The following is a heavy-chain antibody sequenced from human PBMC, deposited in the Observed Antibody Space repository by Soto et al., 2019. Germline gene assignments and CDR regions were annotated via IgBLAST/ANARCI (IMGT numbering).Heavy chain of an antibody. CDR3: ASGIQLWLRRINNGYSG. J-gene: IGHJ4*02. CDR2: IIPMFGTA. D-gene: IGHD5-18*01. V-gene: IGHV1-69*12. CDR1: GGTFSTYA. Sequence: QVQLVQSGAEVKKPESSVKVSCKAPGGTFSTYAISWVRQAPGQGLEWMGGIIPMFGTANYAQRLQDRVTITADESTNTVYMELRSLRSEDPAVYFCASGIQLWLRRINNGYSGWGQGTLVTVSS.